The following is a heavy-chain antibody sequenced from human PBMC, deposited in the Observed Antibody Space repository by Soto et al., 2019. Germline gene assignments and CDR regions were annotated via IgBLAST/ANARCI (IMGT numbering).Heavy chain of an antibody. D-gene: IGHD3-10*01. CDR1: GFTFSSYS. Sequence: HPGGSLRLSCAASGFTFSSYSMGWVRQAPGKGLEWVSGFRTSGDGGTTYYADSVKGRFTISRDNSKNMLFLQMNSLRAEDTAIYYCAKKVNSGPGSQYFDYWGQRTLVTVSS. CDR3: AKKVNSGPGSQYFDY. V-gene: IGHV3-23*01. CDR2: FRTSGDGGTT. J-gene: IGHJ4*02.